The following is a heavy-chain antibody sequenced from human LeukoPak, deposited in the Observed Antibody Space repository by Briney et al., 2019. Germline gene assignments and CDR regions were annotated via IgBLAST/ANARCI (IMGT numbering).Heavy chain of an antibody. V-gene: IGHV3-11*01. J-gene: IGHJ4*02. CDR3: ARGGHSYVYGY. D-gene: IGHD5-18*01. Sequence: GGSLRLSCAASGFTFSDYYMSWIRQAPGKGLEWVSYISGSGSPKYYADSVKGRFTISRDNAKNSLYLQMNSLSAEDTAAYYCARGGHSYVYGYWGQGTLVTVSS. CDR1: GFTFSDYY. CDR2: ISGSGSPK.